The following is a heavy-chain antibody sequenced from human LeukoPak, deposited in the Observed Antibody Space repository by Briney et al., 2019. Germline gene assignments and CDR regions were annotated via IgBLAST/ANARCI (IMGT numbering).Heavy chain of an antibody. Sequence: GGSLRLSCAASGFTFSSYWMSWIRQAPGKGLEWVSYISGGGSTISYADSVKGRFTISRDNSKSTLSLQMNSLRAEDTAIYYCATYRQVLLPFESWGQGTLVTVSS. CDR2: ISGGGSTI. J-gene: IGHJ4*02. CDR3: ATYRQVLLPFES. CDR1: GFTFSSYW. D-gene: IGHD2-8*02. V-gene: IGHV3-48*01.